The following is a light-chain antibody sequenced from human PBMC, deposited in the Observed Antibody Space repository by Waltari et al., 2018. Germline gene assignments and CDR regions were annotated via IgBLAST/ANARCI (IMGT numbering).Light chain of an antibody. CDR2: WAS. Sequence: DIVMTQSPDSLALSLGEKATIHCKSSQTVLYSDNNNYLGWYQQKVGQPPKVLIKWASTRESGVPDRFSGSVSGTDFTLTINNLQAEDVAIYYCQQYFGTPVTFGQGTKLEIK. CDR1: QTVLYSDNNNY. CDR3: QQYFGTPVT. V-gene: IGKV4-1*01. J-gene: IGKJ2*01.